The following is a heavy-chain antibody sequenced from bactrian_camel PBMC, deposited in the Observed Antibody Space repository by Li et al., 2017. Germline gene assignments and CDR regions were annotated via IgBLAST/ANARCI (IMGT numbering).Heavy chain of an antibody. Sequence: HVQLVESGGGLVQAGGSLRLSCAASGFTFSNVYVGWVRQAPGKGLEWVSSIYTADGGDGSTNSVDSVKGRFTISRDSAKNTAYLQMNNLKPEDTAVYFCAYGRSWSRSEHYWGQGTQVTVS. CDR2: IYTADGGDGST. V-gene: IGHV3-2*01. D-gene: IGHD6*01. J-gene: IGHJ4*01. CDR3: AYGRSWSRSEHY. CDR1: GFTFSNVY.